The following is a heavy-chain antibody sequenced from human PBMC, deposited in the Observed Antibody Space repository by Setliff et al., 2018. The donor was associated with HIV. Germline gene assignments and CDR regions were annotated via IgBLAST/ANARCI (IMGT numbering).Heavy chain of an antibody. J-gene: IGHJ6*03. CDR2: IYSGGTT. D-gene: IGHD1-7*01. CDR1: GFTVSRYY. V-gene: IGHV3-53*04. Sequence: GGSLRLSCAASGFTVSRYYMSWVRQAPGKGLEWVSIIYSGGTTYYADSVKGRFIISRHNSNNTLYLQMNSLRAEDSAMYYCARDRYTWNYGKNYMDVWGKGTTVTVSS. CDR3: ARDRYTWNYGKNYMDV.